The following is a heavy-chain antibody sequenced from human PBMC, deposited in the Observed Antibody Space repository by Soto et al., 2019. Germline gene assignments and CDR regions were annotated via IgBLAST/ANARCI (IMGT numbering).Heavy chain of an antibody. CDR1: GGSISSGDYY. Sequence: SETLSLTCTVSGGSISSGDYYWSWIRQPPGKGLEWIGYIYYSGSTYYNPSLKSRVTISVDTSKNQFSLKLSSVTAADAAVYYCAREADCSGGSCSLGYYFDYWGQGTLVTVSS. J-gene: IGHJ4*02. D-gene: IGHD2-15*01. CDR3: AREADCSGGSCSLGYYFDY. CDR2: IYYSGST. V-gene: IGHV4-30-4*01.